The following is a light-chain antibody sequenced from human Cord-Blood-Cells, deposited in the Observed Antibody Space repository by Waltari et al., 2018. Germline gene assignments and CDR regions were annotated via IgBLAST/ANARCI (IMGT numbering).Light chain of an antibody. Sequence: QSALTQPASVSGSPGQSITISCTGTSRDGGGYNDAAWDQQHPGKAPKLMIYDVSKRPSGVSNRFSGSKSGNTASLTISGLQAEDEADYYCSSYTSSSTWVFGGGTKLTVL. V-gene: IGLV2-14*01. CDR2: DVS. J-gene: IGLJ3*02. CDR1: SRDGGGYND. CDR3: SSYTSSSTWV.